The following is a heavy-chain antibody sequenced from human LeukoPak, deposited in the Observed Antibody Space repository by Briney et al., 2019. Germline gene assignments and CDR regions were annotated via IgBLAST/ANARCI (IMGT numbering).Heavy chain of an antibody. CDR3: AXXXSGSWYRDLDY. Sequence: PSETLSLTCAVYGGSFSGYYWSWIRQPPGKGLEWIGEINHSGSTNYNPSLKSRVTISVDTSKNQFSLKLSSVTAADTAVYYCAXXXSGSWYRDLDYWGQGTLVTVSS. J-gene: IGHJ4*02. D-gene: IGHD6-13*01. CDR2: INHSGST. V-gene: IGHV4-34*01. CDR1: GGSFSGYY.